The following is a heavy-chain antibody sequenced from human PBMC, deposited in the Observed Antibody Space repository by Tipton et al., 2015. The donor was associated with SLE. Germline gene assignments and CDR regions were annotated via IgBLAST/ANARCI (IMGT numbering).Heavy chain of an antibody. Sequence: QVQLVQSGPEVKKPGASVKVSCKASGYTFTSYAISWVRQAPGQGLEWMGGIIPIFGTANYAQKFQGRVTITADESTSIAYMELSSLRSEDTAVYYCARAWSPHEIQLPWYFDLWGRGTPVTVSS. D-gene: IGHD1-1*01. CDR1: GYTFTSYA. CDR3: ARAWSPHEIQLPWYFDL. V-gene: IGHV1-69*01. CDR2: IIPIFGTA. J-gene: IGHJ2*01.